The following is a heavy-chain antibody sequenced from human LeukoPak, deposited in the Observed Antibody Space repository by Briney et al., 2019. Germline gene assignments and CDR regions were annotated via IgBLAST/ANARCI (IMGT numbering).Heavy chain of an antibody. D-gene: IGHD4-11*01. CDR2: ITDTAAGST. Sequence: GGSLRLSCAASGFTFDSYAMSWVRQAPGKGLEWVTTITDTAAGSTYSADSVKGRLTISRDNSKNTLFLQMNSLRAADTAVYYCASGINDYSNYVRFDYWGQGTLVTVSS. V-gene: IGHV3-23*01. CDR1: GFTFDSYA. CDR3: ASGINDYSNYVRFDY. J-gene: IGHJ4*02.